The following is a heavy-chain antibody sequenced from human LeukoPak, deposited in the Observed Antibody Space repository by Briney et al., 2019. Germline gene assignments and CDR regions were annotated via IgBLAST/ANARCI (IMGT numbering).Heavy chain of an antibody. J-gene: IGHJ3*02. CDR1: GYTFTSYG. CDR2: ISAYNGNT. D-gene: IGHD1-26*01. CDR3: ARDLPWEASGATKGDAFDI. V-gene: IGHV1-18*01. Sequence: ASVKVSCKASGYTFTSYGISWVRQAPGQGLEWMGWISAYNGNTNYAQKLQGRVTMTTDTSTSTAYTELRSLRSDGTAVYYCARDLPWEASGATKGDAFDIWGQGTMVTVSS.